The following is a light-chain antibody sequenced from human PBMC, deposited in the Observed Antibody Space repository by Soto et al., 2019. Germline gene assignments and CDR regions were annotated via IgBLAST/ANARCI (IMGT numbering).Light chain of an antibody. V-gene: IGLV2-14*01. Sequence: QSVLTQPASVSGSPGQSITISCTGTSSDVGGYNYVSWYQQHPGKAPKLIICEVINRPSGVSNRFSGSKSGNTASPTISGLQAEDEADYYCSSYTSRSTLVFGTGTKVTVL. CDR2: EVI. CDR1: SSDVGGYNY. J-gene: IGLJ1*01. CDR3: SSYTSRSTLV.